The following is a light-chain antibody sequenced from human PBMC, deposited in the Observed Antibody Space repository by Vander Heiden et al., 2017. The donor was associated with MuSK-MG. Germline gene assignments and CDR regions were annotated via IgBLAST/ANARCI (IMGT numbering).Light chain of an antibody. CDR2: GNN. CDR1: ISNIGTGYD. J-gene: IGLJ2*01. Sequence: QSVLTQPPSVSGAPGQSVTISCSGSISNIGTGYDVHWYQKYPGTAPKLLSYGNNNRPSGVPDRFSGSKSGTSASLAITGLQAADEADYYCQSFDTSLGGPIFGGGTKLTVL. V-gene: IGLV1-40*01. CDR3: QSFDTSLGGPI.